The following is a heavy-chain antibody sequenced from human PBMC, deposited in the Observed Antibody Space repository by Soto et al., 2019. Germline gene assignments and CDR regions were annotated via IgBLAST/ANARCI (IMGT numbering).Heavy chain of an antibody. Sequence: GGSLRLSCAASGFTFSSYAMHWVRQAPGKGLEWVAVISYDGSNKYYADSVKGRFTISRDNSKNTLYLQMNGLRAEDTAVYYCARVGDIVATIPYYYYGMDVWGQGTTVTVSS. D-gene: IGHD5-12*01. CDR1: GFTFSSYA. J-gene: IGHJ6*02. CDR2: ISYDGSNK. CDR3: ARVGDIVATIPYYYYGMDV. V-gene: IGHV3-30-3*01.